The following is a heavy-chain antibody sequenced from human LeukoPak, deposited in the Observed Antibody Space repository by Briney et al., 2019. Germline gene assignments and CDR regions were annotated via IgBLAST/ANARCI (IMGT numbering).Heavy chain of an antibody. CDR2: INPISGVT. J-gene: IGHJ5*02. V-gene: IGHV1-2*02. CDR1: GYTFTGYY. D-gene: IGHD6-19*01. Sequence: ASVKVSCKASGYTFTGYYLHWVRQAPGQGLERMGWINPISGVTGSAQKFQGRVTMTRDKSISTVYMELSRLTSDDTAIYFCARVGSSGWYHWFDPWGQGTLVTVSS. CDR3: ARVGSSGWYHWFDP.